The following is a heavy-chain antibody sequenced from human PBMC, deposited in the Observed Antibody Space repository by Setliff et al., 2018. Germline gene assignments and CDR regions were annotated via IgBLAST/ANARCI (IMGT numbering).Heavy chain of an antibody. J-gene: IGHJ6*03. D-gene: IGHD1-26*01. CDR2: INTNTGNP. CDR1: GYTFTSYA. V-gene: IGHV7-4-1*02. Sequence: ASVKVSCKASGYTFTSYAMNWVRQAPGQGLEWMGWINTNTGNPTYAQGFTGRFVFSLDTSGSTAYLQISSLKAEDTAVYYCAREVVGATRDYYYYYMDVLGKVTTVTVSS. CDR3: AREVVGATRDYYYYYMDV.